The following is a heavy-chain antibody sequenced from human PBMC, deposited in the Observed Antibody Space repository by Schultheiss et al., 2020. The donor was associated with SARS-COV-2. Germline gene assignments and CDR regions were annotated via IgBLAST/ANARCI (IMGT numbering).Heavy chain of an antibody. V-gene: IGHV1-69*13. J-gene: IGHJ4*02. D-gene: IGHD1-26*01. Sequence: SVKVSCKASGGTFSSYAISWVRQAPGQGLEWMGGIIPIFGTANYAQKFQGRVTITADESTSTAYMELSSLRSEDTAVYYCARDRDPFRIVGATAFDYWGQGTLVTVSS. CDR1: GGTFSSYA. CDR3: ARDRDPFRIVGATAFDY. CDR2: IIPIFGTA.